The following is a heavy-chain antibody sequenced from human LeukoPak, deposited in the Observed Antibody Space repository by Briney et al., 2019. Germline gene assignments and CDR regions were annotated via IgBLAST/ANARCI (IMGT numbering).Heavy chain of an antibody. CDR2: IKRDGSNT. CDR1: GFTFTEHS. J-gene: IGHJ5*02. V-gene: IGHV3-23*05. Sequence: GGSLRLSCEASGFTFTEHSMSWVRQAPGKGLEWVSTIKRDGSNTYYTDSVEGRFTISRDNSKNSLYLEMKTLRAEDTAVYYCAKGGYASCFGPWGQGTQVTVSS. D-gene: IGHD2-15*01. CDR3: AKGGYASCFGP.